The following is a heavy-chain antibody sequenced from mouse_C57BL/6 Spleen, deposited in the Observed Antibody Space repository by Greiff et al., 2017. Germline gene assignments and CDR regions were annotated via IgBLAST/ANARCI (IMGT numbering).Heavy chain of an antibody. CDR2: ISSGSSTI. CDR1: GFTFSDYG. J-gene: IGHJ3*01. CDR3: ARPDSNYDWFAY. D-gene: IGHD2-5*01. Sequence: EVQLVESGGGLVKPGGSLKLSCAASGFTFSDYGMHWVRQAPEQGLEWVAYISSGSSTIYYADTVKGRFTISRDNAKNTLFLQMASLRSEDTAMYYCARPDSNYDWFAYWGQGTLVTVSA. V-gene: IGHV5-17*01.